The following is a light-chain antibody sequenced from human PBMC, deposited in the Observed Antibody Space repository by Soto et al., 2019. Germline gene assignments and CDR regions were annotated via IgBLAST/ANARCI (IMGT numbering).Light chain of an antibody. Sequence: QSALTQPASVSVSPGQSITISCTGTSGDVDTYKYVSWYQQHPGKSPKLIIFDIRGRPSGVSSRFSGSQSGNTASLTISGLRAEDEADYFCSAYSSSGAVIFGGGTKLPS. CDR3: SAYSSSGAVI. V-gene: IGLV2-14*01. CDR1: SGDVDTYKY. J-gene: IGLJ2*01. CDR2: DIR.